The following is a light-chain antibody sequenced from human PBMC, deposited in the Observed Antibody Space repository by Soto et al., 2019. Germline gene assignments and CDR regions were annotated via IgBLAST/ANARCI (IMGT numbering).Light chain of an antibody. V-gene: IGLV2-8*01. CDR2: EVT. CDR3: SSYAGGNNLL. J-gene: IGLJ3*02. Sequence: QSALAQPPSAAGSPGQSVTISCTGTTSDFGVYDLVSWYQHRPGRAPRLIIYEVTKRPSGIPVRFSGSKSGNTASLTVSGLQADDEAAYYCSSYAGGNNLLFGGGTKVTVL. CDR1: TSDFGVYDL.